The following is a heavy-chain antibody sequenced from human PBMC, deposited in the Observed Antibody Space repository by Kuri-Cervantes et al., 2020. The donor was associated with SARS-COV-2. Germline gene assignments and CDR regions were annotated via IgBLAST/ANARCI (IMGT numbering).Heavy chain of an antibody. V-gene: IGHV5-51*01. CDR3: ARRVGGVAKGFDY. CDR2: IYPDDSDT. CDR1: GYSFATYW. D-gene: IGHD3-10*01. J-gene: IGHJ4*01. Sequence: GESLKISCQGSGYSFATYWIGWVRQMPGKGLEWMGIIYPDDSDTRNSPSFQGQVTLSADKSISTAYLQWSSLKASDTAMYYCARRVGGVAKGFDYWGHGTLVTVAS.